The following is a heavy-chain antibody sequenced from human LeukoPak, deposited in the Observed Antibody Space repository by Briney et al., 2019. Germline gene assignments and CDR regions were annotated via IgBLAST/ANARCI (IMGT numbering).Heavy chain of an antibody. J-gene: IGHJ2*01. Sequence: PSETLSLTCTVSGGSISSSSYYWGWIRQPPGKGLEWIGSIYYSGSTNYNPSLKRRVTMSVDTSQNQFFLKVNSVTAADTAVYYCARVAQQLERIAVAGTSEWRANWCFDLWGRGTLVTVSS. CDR2: IYYSGST. CDR1: GGSISSSSYY. V-gene: IGHV4-39*07. D-gene: IGHD6-19*01. CDR3: ARVAQQLERIAVAGTSEWRANWCFDL.